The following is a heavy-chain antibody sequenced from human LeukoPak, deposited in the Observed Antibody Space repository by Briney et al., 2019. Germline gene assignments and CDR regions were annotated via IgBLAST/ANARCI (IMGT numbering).Heavy chain of an antibody. CDR1: GYSISSGYY. Sequence: ASETLSLTCTVSGYSISSGYYWGWIRQPPGKGLEWIGSIYHSGSTYYNPSLKSRVTISVDTSKNQFSLKLSSVTAADTAVYYCAREVYVYYYYMDVWGKGTTVTVSS. D-gene: IGHD2-8*01. V-gene: IGHV4-38-2*02. CDR2: IYHSGST. CDR3: AREVYVYYYYMDV. J-gene: IGHJ6*03.